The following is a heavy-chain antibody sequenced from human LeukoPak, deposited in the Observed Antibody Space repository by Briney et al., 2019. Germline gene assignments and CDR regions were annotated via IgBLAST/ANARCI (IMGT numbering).Heavy chain of an antibody. J-gene: IGHJ5*02. D-gene: IGHD3-22*01. Sequence: GASVKVSCKASGYTFTSYGISWVRQAPGQGLEWMGWISAYNGNTNYAQKLQGRVTMTTDTSTSTAYMELRSLRSDDTAVYYCARDSRITMIVVVLTWHWFDPWGQGTLVTVSS. CDR1: GYTFTSYG. CDR2: ISAYNGNT. V-gene: IGHV1-18*01. CDR3: ARDSRITMIVVVLTWHWFDP.